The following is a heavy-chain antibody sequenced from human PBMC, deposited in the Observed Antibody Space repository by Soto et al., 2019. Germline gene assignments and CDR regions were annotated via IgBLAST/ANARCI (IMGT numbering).Heavy chain of an antibody. V-gene: IGHV3-66*01. CDR3: ARDLALYDFWSGYYTQNYYYGMDV. Sequence: GGALRLSCAGSGFTVISNYMSWVLHAPWKGLEWVSVIYSGGSTCYADSVKGRFTISRDNSKNTLYLQMNSLRAEDTAVYYCARDLALYDFWSGYYTQNYYYGMDVWGQGT. D-gene: IGHD3-3*01. CDR2: IYSGGST. CDR1: GFTVISNY. J-gene: IGHJ6*02.